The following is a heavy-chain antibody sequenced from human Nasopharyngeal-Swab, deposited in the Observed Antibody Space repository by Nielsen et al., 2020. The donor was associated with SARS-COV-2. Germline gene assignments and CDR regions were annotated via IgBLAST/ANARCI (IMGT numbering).Heavy chain of an antibody. CDR2: IKQDGSEK. V-gene: IGHV3-7*01. J-gene: IGHJ6*02. Sequence: GESLKISCAASGFTFSSYWMSWVRQAPGKGLEWVANIKQDGSEKYYLDSVKGRFTISRDNSKNTLYLQMNSLRAEDTAVYYCARDPGMVRGVIIIRYYYGMDVWGQGTTVTVSS. CDR1: GFTFSSYW. D-gene: IGHD3-10*01. CDR3: ARDPGMVRGVIIIRYYYGMDV.